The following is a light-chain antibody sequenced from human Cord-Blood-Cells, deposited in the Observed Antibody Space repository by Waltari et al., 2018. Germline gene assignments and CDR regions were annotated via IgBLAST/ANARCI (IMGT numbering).Light chain of an antibody. Sequence: SYELTQPPSVSVSPGQTASITCSGDKLGDKYACWYQQKPGQSPVLVIYQDSKRPSGLPERFSGSNSGNTATLTISGTQARDGADYYCQAWDSSTVVFGGGTKLTVL. V-gene: IGLV3-1*01. CDR3: QAWDSSTVV. CDR2: QDS. J-gene: IGLJ2*01. CDR1: KLGDKY.